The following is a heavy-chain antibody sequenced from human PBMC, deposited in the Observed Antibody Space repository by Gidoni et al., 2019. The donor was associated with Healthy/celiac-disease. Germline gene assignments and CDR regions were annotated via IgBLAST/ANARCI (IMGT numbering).Heavy chain of an antibody. CDR3: ARDTYYDILTGYSFDY. J-gene: IGHJ4*02. CDR1: GFTFSSYA. CDR2: ISYDGSNK. Sequence: QVQLVESGGGVVQPGRSLRLSCAASGFTFSSYAMHWVRQAPGKGLEWVAVISYDGSNKYYADSVKGRFTISRDNSKNTLYLQMNSLRAEDTAVYYCARDTYYDILTGYSFDYWGQGTLVTVSS. D-gene: IGHD3-9*01. V-gene: IGHV3-30-3*01.